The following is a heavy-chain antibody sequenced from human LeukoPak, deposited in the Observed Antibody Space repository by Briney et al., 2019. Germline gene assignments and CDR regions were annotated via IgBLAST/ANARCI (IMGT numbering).Heavy chain of an antibody. D-gene: IGHD2-15*01. CDR3: SRAHRSSGDAFDI. V-gene: IGHV3-49*03. Sequence: GGSLRLSCSASGFTFGDYPMSWFRQAPGKGLEWVSFIRSITYGGTAEYAASVKGRFTISRDDSKSIAYLQMNSLETEDTAVYYCSRAHRSSGDAFDIWGQGTLVTVSS. CDR2: IRSITYGGTA. J-gene: IGHJ3*02. CDR1: GFTFGDYP.